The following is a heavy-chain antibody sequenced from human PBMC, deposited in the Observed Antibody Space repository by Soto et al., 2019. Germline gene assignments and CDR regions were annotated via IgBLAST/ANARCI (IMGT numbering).Heavy chain of an antibody. V-gene: IGHV3-23*01. D-gene: IGHD3-3*01. J-gene: IGHJ4*02. CDR3: ARWSYLDY. CDR1: ELTFTSFGSYG. Sequence: GGSLRRSWTTSELTFTSFGSYGKIWVRQAPGKGLEWVLTISGSDGKTFYADSVKGRFSISRDTSQSTLYLQMNSLRADDTAMYYCARWSYLDYWGQGTRVTVSS. CDR2: ISGSDGKT.